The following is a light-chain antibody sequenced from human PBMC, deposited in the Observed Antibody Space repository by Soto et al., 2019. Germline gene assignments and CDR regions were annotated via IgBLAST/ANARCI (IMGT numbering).Light chain of an antibody. CDR1: QSVSSY. Sequence: EIVLTQSPATLSLSPGERATXSCXXXQSVSSYLAWYQQKPGQAPRLLIYDASNRATGIPARFSGSGSGTDFTLTISSLEPEDFAVYYCQQRSNWPQITFGQGTRLEIK. CDR2: DAS. CDR3: QQRSNWPQIT. J-gene: IGKJ5*01. V-gene: IGKV3-11*01.